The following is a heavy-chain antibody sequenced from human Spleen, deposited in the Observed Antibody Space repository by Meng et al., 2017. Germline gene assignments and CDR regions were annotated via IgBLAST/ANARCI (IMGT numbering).Heavy chain of an antibody. J-gene: IGHJ4*02. V-gene: IGHV3-23*01. Sequence: GESLKISCAASGFSFSSYAMSWVRHAPGKGLEWVAALSGGGFTTYYVDSVKGRFTISRDNSKNSVFLQINSLRAEDTAVYYCARSPIDKYDLSALPLDYWGQGTLVTVSS. CDR1: GFSFSSYA. D-gene: IGHD3-22*01. CDR3: ARSPIDKYDLSALPLDY. CDR2: LSGGGFTT.